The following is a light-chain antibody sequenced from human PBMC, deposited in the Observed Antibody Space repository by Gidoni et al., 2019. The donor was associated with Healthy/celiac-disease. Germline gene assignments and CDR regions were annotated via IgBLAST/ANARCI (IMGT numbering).Light chain of an antibody. CDR2: AAS. Sequence: DIQLTQSPSFLSASVGDRVTITCWASQGISSYLAWYQQKPGKAPTLLIYAASTLQSGVPSRFSGSGSGTEFTLTISSLQPEDFATYYCQQLNSYPCSFGQGTKLEIK. V-gene: IGKV1-9*01. CDR1: QGISSY. CDR3: QQLNSYPCS. J-gene: IGKJ2*04.